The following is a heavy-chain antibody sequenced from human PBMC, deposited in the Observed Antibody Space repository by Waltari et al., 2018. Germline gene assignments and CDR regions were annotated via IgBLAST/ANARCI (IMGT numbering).Heavy chain of an antibody. V-gene: IGHV3-23*01. CDR2: ISGSGGIT. D-gene: IGHD3-10*01. CDR1: GFTFSSYA. CDR3: AKGTITMVQGAPFDY. J-gene: IGHJ4*02. Sequence: EVQLLESGGGLVQPGGSLRLSCAASGFTFSSYAMSWVRQAPGKGLEWVSAISGSGGITYYADSVKGRLTTSRDNSKNTLYLQMNSLRAEDTAVYYCAKGTITMVQGAPFDYWGQGTLVTVSS.